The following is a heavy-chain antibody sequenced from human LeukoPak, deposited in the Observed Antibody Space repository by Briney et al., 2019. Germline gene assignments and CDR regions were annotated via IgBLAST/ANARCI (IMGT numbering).Heavy chain of an antibody. CDR1: GFTFSNYM. J-gene: IGHJ4*02. CDR2: IKSDGITI. Sequence: GGSLRLSCAASGFTFSNYMMHWVRQAPGKGLVWVSRIKSDGITITYADSVKGRFTISRDNAKNTLYLQMNSLRAGDTAVYYCLRDLNWSLDQWGQGTLVTVSS. D-gene: IGHD1-20*01. V-gene: IGHV3-74*01. CDR3: LRDLNWSLDQ.